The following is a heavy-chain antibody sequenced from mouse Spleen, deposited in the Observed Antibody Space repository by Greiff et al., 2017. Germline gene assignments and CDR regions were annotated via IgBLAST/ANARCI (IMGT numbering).Heavy chain of an antibody. V-gene: IGHV1-15*01. CDR2: IDPETGGT. J-gene: IGHJ4*01. Sequence: VKLMESGAELVRPGASVTLSCKASGYTFTDYEMHWVKQTPVHGLEWIGAIDPETGGTAYNQKFKGKAILTADKSSSTAYMELRSLTSEDSAVYYCTKYYRYDRAMDYWGQGTSVTVSS. CDR1: GYTFTDYE. D-gene: IGHD2-14*01. CDR3: TKYYRYDRAMDY.